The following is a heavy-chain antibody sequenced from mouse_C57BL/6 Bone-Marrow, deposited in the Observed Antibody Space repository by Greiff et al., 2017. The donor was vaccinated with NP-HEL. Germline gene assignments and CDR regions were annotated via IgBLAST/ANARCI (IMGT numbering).Heavy chain of an antibody. J-gene: IGHJ3*01. CDR2: IWTGGGT. D-gene: IGHD1-1*01. Sequence: QVQLQQSGPGLVAPSQSLSITCTVSGFSLTSYAISWVRQPPGQGLEWLGVIWTGGGTNYNSALKSRLSISTDNSNSHISLITHSLQTDDTATSYCDSYYYGSRAWFAYWGQGTLVTVSA. CDR1: GFSLTSYA. V-gene: IGHV2-9-1*01. CDR3: DSYYYGSRAWFAY.